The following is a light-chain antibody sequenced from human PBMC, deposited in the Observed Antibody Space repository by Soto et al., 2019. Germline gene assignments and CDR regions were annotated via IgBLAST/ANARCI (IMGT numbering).Light chain of an antibody. Sequence: QSALTQPRSVSGSPGQSVTISCTGTNSDVGRYNFVSWYQQLPGKAPKLLISAVSQRPSWVPDRFSGSKSGNTASLTISGLQADDEADYFCYSYTASDIWVFGGGTKVTVL. V-gene: IGLV2-11*01. CDR2: AVS. CDR3: YSYTASDIWV. J-gene: IGLJ3*02. CDR1: NSDVGRYNF.